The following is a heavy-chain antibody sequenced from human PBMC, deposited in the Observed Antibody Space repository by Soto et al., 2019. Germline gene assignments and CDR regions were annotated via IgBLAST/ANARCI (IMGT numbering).Heavy chain of an antibody. V-gene: IGHV4-30-2*01. D-gene: IGHD2-15*01. CDR3: AKVVVGATSHSDFDS. CDR1: GAPITWGDYS. J-gene: IGHJ4*02. Sequence: SETLSLTCAISGAPITWGDYSWNWIRQPPGKGLEWIGYIFHGGSTYYNPSLRSRVTISVDRSRTQFSLKMSSVTAADTAVYYCAKVVVGATSHSDFDSWGQGTLVTVSS. CDR2: IFHGGST.